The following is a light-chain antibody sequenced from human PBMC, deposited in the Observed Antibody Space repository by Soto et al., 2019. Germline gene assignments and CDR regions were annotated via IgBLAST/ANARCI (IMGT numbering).Light chain of an antibody. CDR2: ATS. Sequence: DVQMTQSPSSLSAFVGDRVTITCRASQGIAPYLAWFQQKPGKVPKLLIYATSTLQSGVPSRFSGSGSGTDFTINISSLQPEDVATYYCQKYNTAPLSFGGGTKVEIK. V-gene: IGKV1-27*01. CDR3: QKYNTAPLS. J-gene: IGKJ4*01. CDR1: QGIAPY.